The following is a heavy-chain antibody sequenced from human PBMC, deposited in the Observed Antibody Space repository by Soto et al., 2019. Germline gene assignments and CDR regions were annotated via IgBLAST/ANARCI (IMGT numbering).Heavy chain of an antibody. CDR1: GGSFSGYY. J-gene: IGHJ4*02. Sequence: SETLSLTCAVYGGSFSGYYWSWIRQPPGKGLEWIGEINHSGSTNYNPSLKSRVTISVDTSKNQFSLKLSSVTAADTAVYYCARGRPLGCSSTSCYGKIDYWGQGTLVTVSS. V-gene: IGHV4-34*01. CDR2: INHSGST. D-gene: IGHD2-2*01. CDR3: ARGRPLGCSSTSCYGKIDY.